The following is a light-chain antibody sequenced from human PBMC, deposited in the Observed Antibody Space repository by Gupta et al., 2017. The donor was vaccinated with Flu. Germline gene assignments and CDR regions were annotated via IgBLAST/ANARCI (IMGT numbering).Light chain of an antibody. CDR2: AAS. CDR3: QQSYSTPRT. V-gene: IGKV1-39*01. Sequence: DIQMTQSLSSQTASVGDRVTITCRASQSISSYLNWYQQKPGKAPKLLIYAASSLQRGVPSRFSGSGSATDFTHTISSLQPEDFATYYCQQSYSTPRTYGQGTKVEIK. J-gene: IGKJ1*01. CDR1: QSISSY.